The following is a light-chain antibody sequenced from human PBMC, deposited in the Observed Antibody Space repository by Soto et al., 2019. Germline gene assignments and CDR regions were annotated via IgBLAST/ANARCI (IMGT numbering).Light chain of an antibody. Sequence: DIQMTQSPSSLSASVGDRVTITCQASQDISNYLNWYQQKPGKAPKLLIYDASNLETGVPSRFSGSGSGTDFTFTISSLQLEDIATYYCQQYDNLPLMYTFGQGTKLEIK. J-gene: IGKJ2*01. CDR3: QQYDNLPLMYT. V-gene: IGKV1-33*01. CDR2: DAS. CDR1: QDISNY.